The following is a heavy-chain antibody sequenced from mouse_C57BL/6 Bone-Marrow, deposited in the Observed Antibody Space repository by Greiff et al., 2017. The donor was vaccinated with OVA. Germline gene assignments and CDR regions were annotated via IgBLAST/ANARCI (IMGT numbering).Heavy chain of an antibody. CDR3: ARQGLLPFMDY. J-gene: IGHJ4*01. Sequence: EVKLVESGGGLVQPGGSLKLSCAASGFTFSDYYMYWVRQTPEKRLEWVAYFSNGGGSTYYPESVKGRFTISSDNAKNTLYLQMSHLKSENTAMYYCARQGLLPFMDYWGQGTSVTVSS. CDR2: FSNGGGST. V-gene: IGHV5-12*01. D-gene: IGHD2-3*01. CDR1: GFTFSDYY.